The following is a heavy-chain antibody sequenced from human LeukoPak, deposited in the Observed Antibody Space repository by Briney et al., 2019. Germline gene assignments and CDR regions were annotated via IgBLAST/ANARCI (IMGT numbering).Heavy chain of an antibody. Sequence: GGSLRLSCAASGFTFRSYAMSWVRQAPGKGLEWVSTISASGGSTGYADSVKGRFAISRDNSKNTLYLQMNSLRAEDTAVYYCAKDQEGAISGAPDDYWGQGTLVTVSS. CDR3: AKDQEGAISGAPDDY. CDR2: ISASGGST. D-gene: IGHD1-26*01. CDR1: GFTFRSYA. V-gene: IGHV3-23*01. J-gene: IGHJ4*02.